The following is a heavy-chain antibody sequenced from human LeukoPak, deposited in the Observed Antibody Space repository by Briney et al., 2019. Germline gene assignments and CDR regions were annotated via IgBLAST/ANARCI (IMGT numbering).Heavy chain of an antibody. CDR1: GFTFSSYG. D-gene: IGHD6-19*01. V-gene: IGHV3-33*01. Sequence: GGSLRLSCAASGFTFSSYGVHWVRQAPGKGLEWVAVIWYDGSNKYYADSVKGRFTISRDNSKNTLYLQMNGLRAEDTAVYYCARDYSSGWHDYWGQGTLVTVSS. CDR2: IWYDGSNK. CDR3: ARDYSSGWHDY. J-gene: IGHJ4*02.